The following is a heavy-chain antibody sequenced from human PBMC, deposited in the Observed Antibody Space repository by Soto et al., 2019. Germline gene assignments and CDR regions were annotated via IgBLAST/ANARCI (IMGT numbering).Heavy chain of an antibody. J-gene: IGHJ5*02. CDR2: IYYSGVT. CDR1: GGSISSSIYY. CDR3: ARYSSGWSRRRFDP. D-gene: IGHD6-19*01. Sequence: SETLSLTCTVSGGSISSSIYYWGWIRQPPGKGLEWIGSIYYSGVTYYNPSLKSRVTISVDTSKNQFSLKLSSVTAADTAVYYCARYSSGWSRRRFDPWGQGTLVTVSS. V-gene: IGHV4-39*01.